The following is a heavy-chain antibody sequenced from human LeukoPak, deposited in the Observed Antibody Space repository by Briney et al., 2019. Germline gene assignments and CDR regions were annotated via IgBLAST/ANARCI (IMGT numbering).Heavy chain of an antibody. V-gene: IGHV1-18*01. Sequence: ASVNVSCKASGYTFTSYGIRWVRQAPGQGLEWMGWISAYNGNTKYAQKLQDRVTMTTDTSTTTAYMEVRSLTSDDTAVYYCARGSAMAQKQLVRHFDSWGQGTLVIVSS. D-gene: IGHD6-6*01. CDR2: ISAYNGNT. CDR3: ARGSAMAQKQLVRHFDS. CDR1: GYTFTSYG. J-gene: IGHJ4*02.